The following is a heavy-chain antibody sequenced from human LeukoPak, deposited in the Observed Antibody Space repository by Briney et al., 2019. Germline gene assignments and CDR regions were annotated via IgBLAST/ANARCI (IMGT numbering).Heavy chain of an antibody. J-gene: IGHJ4*02. CDR3: ARDAVAGTFPFDY. Sequence: SVKVSCKASGGTFSSYAISWVRQAPGQGLEWMGGIIPIFGTANYAQKFQGRVTITTDESTSTAYMELSSLRSEDTAVYYCARDAVAGTFPFDYWGQGTLVTVSS. CDR2: IIPIFGTA. V-gene: IGHV1-69*05. D-gene: IGHD6-19*01. CDR1: GGTFSSYA.